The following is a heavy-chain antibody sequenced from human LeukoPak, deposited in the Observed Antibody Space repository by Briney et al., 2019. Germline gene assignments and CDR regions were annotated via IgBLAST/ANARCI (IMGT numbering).Heavy chain of an antibody. J-gene: IGHJ6*04. D-gene: IGHD2-2*01. CDR3: ATIGYCSSTSCPYYYYGMDV. CDR2: ISAYNGST. Sequence: EASVKVSCKASGYTFTSYGISWVRQAPGQGLEWMGWISAYNGSTNYAQKLQGRVTMTTDTSTSTAYMELRSLRSDDTAVYYCATIGYCSSTSCPYYYYGMDVWGKGTTVTVSS. V-gene: IGHV1-18*04. CDR1: GYTFTSYG.